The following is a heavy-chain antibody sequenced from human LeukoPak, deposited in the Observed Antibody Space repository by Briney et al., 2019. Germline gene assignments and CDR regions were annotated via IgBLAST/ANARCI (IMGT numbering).Heavy chain of an antibody. CDR2: IKRRADGGTT. J-gene: IGHJ4*02. V-gene: IGHV3-15*01. CDR1: GFIFSNAW. CDR3: TTEYYASGALTPIDY. D-gene: IGHD2/OR15-2a*01. Sequence: GGSLRLSCTASGFIFSNAWMSWVRQAPGKGVEWVGRIKRRADGGTTDYAAPVRGRFTISKDDSKNTLYLQMNSLKSEDTAVYYCTTEYYASGALTPIDYWGQGTLVTVSS.